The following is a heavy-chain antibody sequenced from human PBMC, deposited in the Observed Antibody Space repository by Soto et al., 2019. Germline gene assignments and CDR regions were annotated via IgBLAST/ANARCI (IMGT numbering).Heavy chain of an antibody. D-gene: IGHD3-3*01. CDR1: GFTFSNHG. CDR2: ISYDGRHK. Sequence: PGGSLRLSYAASGFTFSNHGMNWVRQAPGKGLEWVSVISYDGRHKHYADSVKGRFSISRDNSQNTLYLQIYSLRGEDTAVYYCAKDRAPFIYDSWSGPFDFWGQGTLVTVPQ. J-gene: IGHJ4*02. CDR3: AKDRAPFIYDSWSGPFDF. V-gene: IGHV3-30*18.